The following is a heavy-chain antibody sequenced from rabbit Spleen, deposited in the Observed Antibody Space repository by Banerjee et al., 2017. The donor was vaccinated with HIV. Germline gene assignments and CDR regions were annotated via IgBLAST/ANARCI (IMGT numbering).Heavy chain of an antibody. J-gene: IGHJ2*01. CDR2: IYAGDGST. Sequence: QEQLEESGGGLVKPGGTLTLTCKASGFSLFSYWMCWVRQAPGKGLDLIGCIYAGDGSTDYASWAKGRFTISKTSSTTVTLQMTSLTAADTATYFCARSGGGISYAFDPWGPGTLVTVS. CDR3: ARSGGGISYAFDP. CDR1: GFSLFSYW. D-gene: IGHD1-1*01. V-gene: IGHV1S45*01.